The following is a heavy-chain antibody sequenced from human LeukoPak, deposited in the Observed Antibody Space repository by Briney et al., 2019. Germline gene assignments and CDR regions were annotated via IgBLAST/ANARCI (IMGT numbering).Heavy chain of an antibody. CDR2: INYSGST. J-gene: IGHJ4*02. D-gene: IGHD5-12*01. Sequence: KPAVTLSLTCTVSSASIRSYYWNWLGQPPGKGLEWIGYINYSGSTIFNTSLKSRDTISMDTSKHHFSLKLSSVTAADTAVYYCTRGGYSDYDYRPFVWGQGALVTV. V-gene: IGHV4-59*01. CDR1: SASIRSYY. CDR3: TRGGYSDYDYRPFV.